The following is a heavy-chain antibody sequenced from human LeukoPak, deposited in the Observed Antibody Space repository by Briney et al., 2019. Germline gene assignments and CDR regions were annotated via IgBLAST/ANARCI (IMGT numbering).Heavy chain of an antibody. J-gene: IGHJ3*02. CDR1: GGSISSGDYY. Sequence: SETLSLTCTVSGGSISSGDYYWSWIRQPPGKGLEWIGYIYYSGSTYYNPSLKSRVTISVDTSKNQFSLKLSSVTAADTAVYYCARDYPYYGSENDAFDIWGQGTMVTVSS. CDR2: IYYSGST. D-gene: IGHD3-10*01. CDR3: ARDYPYYGSENDAFDI. V-gene: IGHV4-30-4*01.